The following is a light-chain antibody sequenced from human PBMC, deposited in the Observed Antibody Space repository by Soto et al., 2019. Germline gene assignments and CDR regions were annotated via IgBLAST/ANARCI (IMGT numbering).Light chain of an antibody. CDR2: DAS. J-gene: IGKJ1*01. V-gene: IGKV3-11*01. CDR3: QQRSNWPPWT. Sequence: EVVLTQSPGTLSLSPGEGATLSCRASQIVTGNFLAWYQQKPGQAPRLLIYDASNRATGIPARFSGSGSGTDFTLTISSLEPEDFAVYYCQQRSNWPPWTFGQGTKVDIK. CDR1: QIVTGNF.